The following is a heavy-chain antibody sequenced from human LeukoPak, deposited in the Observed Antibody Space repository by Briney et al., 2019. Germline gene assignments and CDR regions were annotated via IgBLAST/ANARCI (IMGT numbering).Heavy chain of an antibody. J-gene: IGHJ4*02. Sequence: ASVKVSCKASGYTFTGYYMHWVRQAPGQGLEWMGWINPNSGGTNYAQKFQGRVTMTRDTSISTAYMELSRLRSDDTAVYYCAKIAAAGTSFDYWGQGTLATVSS. V-gene: IGHV1-2*02. CDR1: GYTFTGYY. CDR3: AKIAAAGTSFDY. CDR2: INPNSGGT. D-gene: IGHD6-13*01.